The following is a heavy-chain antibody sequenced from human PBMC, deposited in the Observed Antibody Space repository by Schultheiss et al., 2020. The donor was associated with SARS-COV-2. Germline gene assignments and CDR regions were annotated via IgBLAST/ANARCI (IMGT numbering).Heavy chain of an antibody. Sequence: SGPTLVKPTQTLTLTCTFSGFSLSTTGVGVGWIRQPPGKALEWLALIYWDDDKRYSPSLKSRLTITKDTSKSQVVLTMTNMDPVDTATYYCAHRYYNSSGYSFDYWGQGALVTVSS. J-gene: IGHJ4*02. D-gene: IGHD3-22*01. CDR3: AHRYYNSSGYSFDY. CDR2: IYWDDDK. V-gene: IGHV2-5*02. CDR1: GFSLSTTGVG.